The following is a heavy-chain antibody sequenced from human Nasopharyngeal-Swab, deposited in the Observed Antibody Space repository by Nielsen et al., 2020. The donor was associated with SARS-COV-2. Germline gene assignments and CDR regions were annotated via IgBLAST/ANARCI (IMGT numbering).Heavy chain of an antibody. V-gene: IGHV3-30*18. CDR3: AKDHFYDSGSYDRLYFDF. CDR1: GFTFSNAW. CDR2: FSYDGSKR. D-gene: IGHD3-10*01. Sequence: GESLKISCGASGFTFSNAWMSWVRQAPGKGLEWVALFSYDGSKRYFADSMKGRFSISRDNIKNMLYLQMDSLRADDTAVYYCAKDHFYDSGSYDRLYFDFWGQGTLVTVSS. J-gene: IGHJ4*02.